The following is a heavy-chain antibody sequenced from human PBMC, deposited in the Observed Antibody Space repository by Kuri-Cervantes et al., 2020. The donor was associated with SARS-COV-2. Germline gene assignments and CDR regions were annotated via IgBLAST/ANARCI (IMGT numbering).Heavy chain of an antibody. J-gene: IGHJ3*02. D-gene: IGHD3-22*01. CDR3: ARDPAYYDSSGYYYGAFDI. CDR2: IYYSGST. Sequence: SETLSLTCTVSGGSISSYYWSWIRQPPGKGLEWIGYIYYSGSTNYNPSLESRVTISVDTSKNQFSLKLSSVTAADTAVYYCARDPAYYDSSGYYYGAFDIWGQGTMVTVSS. CDR1: GGSISSYY. V-gene: IGHV4-59*01.